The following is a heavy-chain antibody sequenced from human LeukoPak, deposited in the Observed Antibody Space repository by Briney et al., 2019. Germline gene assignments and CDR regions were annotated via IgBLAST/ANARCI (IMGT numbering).Heavy chain of an antibody. V-gene: IGHV4-39*01. Sequence: PSETLSLTCTGSGGSISSSSYYWGGIRQPPGKGLEWIGSISYSGSAYYNPSLKSRVSISVDTSKNQFSLKLNSVTAADTAVYYCARPVQLERRTLLNWFDPWGQGTLVTVSS. CDR1: GGSISSSSYY. CDR3: ARPVQLERRTLLNWFDP. CDR2: ISYSGSA. D-gene: IGHD1-1*01. J-gene: IGHJ5*02.